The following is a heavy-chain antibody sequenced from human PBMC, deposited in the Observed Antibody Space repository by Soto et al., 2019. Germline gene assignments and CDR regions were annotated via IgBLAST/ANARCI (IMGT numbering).Heavy chain of an antibody. CDR2: ISPYYGNT. V-gene: IGHV1-18*01. J-gene: IGHJ5*02. Sequence: QVQLVQSGAEVKKPGASVKVACKASGYTFTSYSISWVRQAPGQGLEWMGWISPYYGNTNYAEKLQGRVTMTTDTLTSTAYMELRSLRSDDTAVYYCARVPNDTMGWFDPWGQGTLVTVSS. D-gene: IGHD2-8*01. CDR3: ARVPNDTMGWFDP. CDR1: GYTFTSYS.